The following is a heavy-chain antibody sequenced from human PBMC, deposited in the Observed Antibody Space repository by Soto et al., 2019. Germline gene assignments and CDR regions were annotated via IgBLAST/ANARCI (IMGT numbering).Heavy chain of an antibody. CDR2: IWYDGSYT. CDR1: GFPFDRYA. V-gene: IGHV3-33*03. Sequence: QVHLAESGGGVVQPGTSLRLSCAASGFPFDRYAIHWVRQAPGKGLEWVAAIWYDGSYTYYGESVKGRFLISRDNSKNTVFLEMNSLRAEDAAVYFCAKGRIAVAAGAFDSWGPGTRVSVSS. D-gene: IGHD6-19*01. J-gene: IGHJ3*01. CDR3: AKGRIAVAAGAFDS.